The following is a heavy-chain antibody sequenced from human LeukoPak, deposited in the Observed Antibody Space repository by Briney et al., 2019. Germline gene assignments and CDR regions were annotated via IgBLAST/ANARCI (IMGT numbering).Heavy chain of an antibody. Sequence: SVKVSCKASGGTFSSYAISWVRQAPGQGLEWMGRIIPIFGTANYAQKFQARVTITTDESTSTAYMELSSLRSEDTAVSYCTRSGLVPAFDYWGQGTLVTVSS. CDR3: TRSGLVPAFDY. CDR2: IIPIFGTA. D-gene: IGHD3/OR15-3a*01. CDR1: GGTFSSYA. V-gene: IGHV1-69*05. J-gene: IGHJ4*02.